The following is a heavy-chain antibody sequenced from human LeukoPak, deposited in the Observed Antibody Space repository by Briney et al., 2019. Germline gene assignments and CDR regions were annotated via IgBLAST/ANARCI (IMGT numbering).Heavy chain of an antibody. CDR2: VRDNGEN. CDR1: GGSINAYY. J-gene: IGHJ3*02. D-gene: IGHD5-18*01. CDR3: ARQPANTAAFDI. V-gene: IGHV4-59*08. Sequence: SETLSLTCTVSGGSINAYYWSWIRQPPGKGLEWIAYVRDNGENNYDPSLKSRVAISVDTANNQISLRLNFVTAADTAIYYCARQPANTAAFDIWGLGTMVTVSS.